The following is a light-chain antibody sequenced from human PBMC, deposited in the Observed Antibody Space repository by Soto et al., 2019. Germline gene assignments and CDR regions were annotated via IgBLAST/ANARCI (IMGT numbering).Light chain of an antibody. CDR1: QSVSSSY. V-gene: IGKV3-20*01. CDR2: GAS. J-gene: IGKJ1*01. Sequence: IVLTPSPGTLSLSPGERATLSCMASQSVSSSYLAWYQQKPGQAPRLLIYGASSRATGIPDRFSGSGSGTDFTLTISRLEPEDFAVYYCQQYGSSLTWTFGQGTKVDNK. CDR3: QQYGSSLTWT.